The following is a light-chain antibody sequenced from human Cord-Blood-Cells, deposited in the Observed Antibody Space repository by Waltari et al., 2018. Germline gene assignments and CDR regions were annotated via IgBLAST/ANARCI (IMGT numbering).Light chain of an antibody. CDR1: QGISSY. V-gene: IGKV1-8*01. Sequence: AIRITQSPSSLPASTGDRVTITCRASQGISSYLAWYQQKPGKAPKLLIYAASTLQSGGPSRFSGSGSGTDFTLTISCLQSEDFATYYCQQYYSYPWTFGQGTKVEIK. CDR2: AAS. CDR3: QQYYSYPWT. J-gene: IGKJ1*01.